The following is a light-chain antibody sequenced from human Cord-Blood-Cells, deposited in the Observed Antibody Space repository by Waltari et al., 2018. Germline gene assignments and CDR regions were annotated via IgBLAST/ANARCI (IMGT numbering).Light chain of an antibody. V-gene: IGKV1-39*01. CDR3: QQSYSAPRT. CDR2: AAS. CDR1: QSIRSY. Sequence: DIQMTQSPSSLSASVGDRVPIPCWASQSIRSYLNWYQQKPRKAPKLLIYAASSLQSGDPARFRDSGSGTDFTLTISSLQPEDFATYYCQQSYSAPRTFSQGTKVEIK. J-gene: IGKJ1*01.